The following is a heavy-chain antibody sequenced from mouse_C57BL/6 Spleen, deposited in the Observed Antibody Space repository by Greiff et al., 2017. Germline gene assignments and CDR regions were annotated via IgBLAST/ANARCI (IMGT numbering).Heavy chain of an antibody. CDR1: GFTFSSYG. J-gene: IGHJ2*01. CDR2: ISSGGSYT. V-gene: IGHV5-6*01. Sequence: EVKLVESGGDLVKPGGSLKLSCAASGFTFSSYGMSWVRQTPDKRLEWVATISSGGSYTYYPDSVKGRFTISRDNAKNTLYLQMSSLKSEDTAMYYCARGELGLDYWGHGTTLTVSS. D-gene: IGHD4-1*01. CDR3: ARGELGLDY.